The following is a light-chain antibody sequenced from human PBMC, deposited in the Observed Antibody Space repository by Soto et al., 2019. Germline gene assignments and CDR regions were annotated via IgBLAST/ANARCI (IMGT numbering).Light chain of an antibody. CDR1: QSISSW. J-gene: IGKJ1*01. CDR3: QQYSSFWT. Sequence: DIQMTQSPSSLSASLVGRVTITCRASQSISSWLAWYQQKPGKAPKLLIYKASSLEIGVPSRFSSSGSGTEFTITISSLQPDDFATYYCQQYSSFWTFGQGTKVEIK. CDR2: KAS. V-gene: IGKV1-5*03.